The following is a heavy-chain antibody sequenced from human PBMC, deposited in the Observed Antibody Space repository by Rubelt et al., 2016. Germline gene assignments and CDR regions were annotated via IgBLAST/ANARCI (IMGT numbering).Heavy chain of an antibody. CDR2: IYYSGST. CDR3: ARGNVVGILDGFEI. D-gene: IGHD2-21*01. J-gene: IGHJ3*02. CDR1: GYSISSDYY. Sequence: QVQLQESGPGLVKPSETLSLTCTVSGYSISSDYYWGWIRQPPGKGLEWIGSIYYSGSTYYNPSLKSRVTISVDTSKNQFSLKRSSVTAADTAVYYCARGNVVGILDGFEIWGQGTTVTVSS. V-gene: IGHV4-38-2*02.